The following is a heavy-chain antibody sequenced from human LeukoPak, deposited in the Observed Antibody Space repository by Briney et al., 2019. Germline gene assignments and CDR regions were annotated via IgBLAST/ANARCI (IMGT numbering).Heavy chain of an antibody. CDR1: GYSISSGYY. J-gene: IGHJ3*02. V-gene: IGHV4-38-2*02. CDR3: AREGWVTKAGAAFDI. CDR2: IYHSGST. Sequence: SETLSLTCTVSGYSISSGYYWGWIRQPPGKGLEWIGSIYHSGSTYYNPSLKSRVTISVATSKNQFSLKLSSVTAADTAVYYCAREGWVTKAGAAFDIWGQGTMVTVSS. D-gene: IGHD4-17*01.